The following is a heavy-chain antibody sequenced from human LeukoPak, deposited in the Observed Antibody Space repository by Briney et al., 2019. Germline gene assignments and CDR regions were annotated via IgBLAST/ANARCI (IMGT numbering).Heavy chain of an antibody. CDR3: ARGLYYDFRSGHRNWFDP. V-gene: IGHV4-34*01. CDR2: INHSGST. D-gene: IGHD3-3*01. Sequence: SETLSPTCAVYGGSFSGYYWSWIRQPPGKGLEWIGEINHSGSTNYNPSLKSRVTISVDTSKNQFSLKLSSVTAADTAVYYCARGLYYDFRSGHRNWFDPWGQGTLVTVSS. CDR1: GGSFSGYY. J-gene: IGHJ5*02.